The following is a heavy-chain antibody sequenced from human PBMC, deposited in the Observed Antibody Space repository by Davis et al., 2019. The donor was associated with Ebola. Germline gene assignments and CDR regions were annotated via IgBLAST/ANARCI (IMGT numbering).Heavy chain of an antibody. CDR1: SGAISSSSDN. Sequence: PSEPLSPTCTVYSGAISSSSDNGGWSRKPPGKGPEWIGENYHSGSTNYNPSLKSRVNISVDKSKNQFSLKLSSVTAADTAVYYCARVPEGGNEGLPSDAFDIWGQGTMVTVSS. CDR3: ARVPEGGNEGLPSDAFDI. CDR2: NYHSGST. J-gene: IGHJ3*02. V-gene: IGHV4-39*07. D-gene: IGHD1-1*01.